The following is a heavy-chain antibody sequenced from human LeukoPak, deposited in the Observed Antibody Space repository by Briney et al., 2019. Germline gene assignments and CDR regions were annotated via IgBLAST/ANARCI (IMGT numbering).Heavy chain of an antibody. CDR1: GFTFDDYT. V-gene: IGHV3-43*01. J-gene: IGHJ4*02. D-gene: IGHD6-13*01. Sequence: GGSLRLSCAASGFTFDDYTMHWVRQAPGKGLEWVSLISWDGGSTYYADSVKGRFTISRDNSKNSLYLQMNSLRTEDTAVYYCARDPLAAAGFDYWGQGTLVTVSS. CDR2: ISWDGGST. CDR3: ARDPLAAAGFDY.